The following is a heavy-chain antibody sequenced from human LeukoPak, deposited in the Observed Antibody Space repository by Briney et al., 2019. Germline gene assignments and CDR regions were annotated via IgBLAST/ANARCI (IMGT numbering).Heavy chain of an antibody. CDR3: ARDKVTY. CDR1: GFTFSNYY. Sequence: PGGSLRLSCAASGFTFSNYYMSWVRQAPGKGLEWVAHINKDGSEKYYVDSVKDRFTISRDNAKNSLYLQMNSLRVEDTAVYYCARDKVTYWGRGTLVTVSS. CDR2: INKDGSEK. V-gene: IGHV3-7*01. J-gene: IGHJ4*02.